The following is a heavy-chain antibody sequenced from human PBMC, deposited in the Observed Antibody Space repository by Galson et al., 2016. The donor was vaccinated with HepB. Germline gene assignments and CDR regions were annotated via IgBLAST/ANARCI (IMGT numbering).Heavy chain of an antibody. J-gene: IGHJ5*02. CDR1: GGSFSGYN. CDR3: ARVKQYCSGTIFFGPNWFDP. Sequence: SETLSLTCAVYGGSFSGYNWTWIRQPPGKGLEWIGEIHHSGSTIYNPPLKSRVTISVDTSKNHFSLSRKSVTAADTALYYCARVKQYCSGTIFFGPNWFDPRGQVTLVTISS. D-gene: IGHD1-1*01. V-gene: IGHV4-34*01. CDR2: IHHSGST.